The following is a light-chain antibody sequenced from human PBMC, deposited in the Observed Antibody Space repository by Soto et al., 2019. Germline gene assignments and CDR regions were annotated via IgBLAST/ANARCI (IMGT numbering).Light chain of an antibody. J-gene: IGLJ2*01. CDR2: EDN. CDR3: QSYDNTNQV. Sequence: NFMLTQPHSVSESPGKTVTISCTRRSGSIASNYVQWYQQRPGSAPTTVIYEDNQRPSGVPDRFSGSIDSSSNSASLTISGLKTEDEADYYCQSYDNTNQVFGGGTKLTVL. V-gene: IGLV6-57*03. CDR1: SGSIASNY.